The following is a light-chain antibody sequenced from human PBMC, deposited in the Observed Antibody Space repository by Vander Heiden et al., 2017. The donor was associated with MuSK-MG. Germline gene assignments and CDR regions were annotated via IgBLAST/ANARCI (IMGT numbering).Light chain of an antibody. Sequence: EIVLTQSPATLSLSPGERANLPCGARQSVSSRYLAWYQQKPGLAPRLLIYDASTRATGVPDRFSGSGSWTEFTRTISRLEPEDFAVYSCQQYGSAPITFGQGTRLDIK. CDR2: DAS. CDR1: QSVSSRY. CDR3: QQYGSAPIT. V-gene: IGKV3D-20*01. J-gene: IGKJ5*01.